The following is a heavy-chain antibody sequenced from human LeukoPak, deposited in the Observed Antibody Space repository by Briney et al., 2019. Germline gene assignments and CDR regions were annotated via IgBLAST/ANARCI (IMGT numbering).Heavy chain of an antibody. CDR1: GGSITSSHW. D-gene: IGHD6-13*01. Sequence: SGTLSLTCTVSGGSITSSHWWGWVRQPPGKGLEWVGEIHHSGSTNSNPSLKSRVTISVDKSKNQFSLRLNSVTAADTAVYYCARTPTYSSSWIFDYWGQGTLVTVSS. CDR3: ARTPTYSSSWIFDY. J-gene: IGHJ4*02. CDR2: IHHSGST. V-gene: IGHV4-4*02.